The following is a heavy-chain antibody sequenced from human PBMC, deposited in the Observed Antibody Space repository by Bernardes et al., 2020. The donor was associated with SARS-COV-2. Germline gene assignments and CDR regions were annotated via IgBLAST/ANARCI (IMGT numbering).Heavy chain of an antibody. J-gene: IGHJ5*02. CDR1: GFTLSSYA. CDR3: TRDFSSRVRGVIEGP. CDR2: ISGSGNSI. D-gene: IGHD3-10*01. V-gene: IGHV3-21*01. Sequence: GGSLRLSCAASGFTLSSYAMNWVRQPPGKGLEWVSSISGSGNSIYYSDSVKGRFIISRDNAKNSLFLQMNSLRAEDTAVYYCTRDFSSRVRGVIEGPWGQGTLVTVSS.